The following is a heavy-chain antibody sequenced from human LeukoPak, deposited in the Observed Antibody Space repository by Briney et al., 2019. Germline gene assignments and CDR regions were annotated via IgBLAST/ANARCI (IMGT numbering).Heavy chain of an antibody. Sequence: ASVKVSCKAPGYTFTGYYMHWVRQAPGQGLEWMGWINPNSGGTNYAQKFQGRVTMTRDTSISTAYMELSRLRSDDTAVYYCARDGDIVVVPALPSYYDYWGQGTLVTVSS. D-gene: IGHD2-2*01. CDR2: INPNSGGT. V-gene: IGHV1-2*02. J-gene: IGHJ4*02. CDR1: GYTFTGYY. CDR3: ARDGDIVVVPALPSYYDY.